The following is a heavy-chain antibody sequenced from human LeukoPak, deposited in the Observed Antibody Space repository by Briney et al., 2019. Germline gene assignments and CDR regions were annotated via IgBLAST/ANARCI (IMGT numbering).Heavy chain of an antibody. J-gene: IGHJ5*02. D-gene: IGHD4-11*01. CDR1: GFTFSSYS. CDR3: ARAGYSNYDWFDP. Sequence: GGSLRLSCAASGFTFSSYSMNWVRQAPGKGLEWVSYISSSSSTIYYADSVKGQFTISRDNAKNSLYLQMNSLRAEDTAVYYCARAGYSNYDWFDPWGQGTLVTVSS. CDR2: ISSSSSTI. V-gene: IGHV3-48*01.